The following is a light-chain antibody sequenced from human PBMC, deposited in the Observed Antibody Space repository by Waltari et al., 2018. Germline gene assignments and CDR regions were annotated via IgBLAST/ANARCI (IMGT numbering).Light chain of an antibody. J-gene: IGKJ4*01. V-gene: IGKV1-33*01. Sequence: DIQMTQSPSSLSASVGDRVTITCQASQDINNFLNWYQQKPGRAPSPLIYDASKLETGVPSRFSGSGSGTHFTLTISSLQTEDSATYYCQQFDTLPPSFGGGTKVEI. CDR1: QDINNF. CDR2: DAS. CDR3: QQFDTLPPS.